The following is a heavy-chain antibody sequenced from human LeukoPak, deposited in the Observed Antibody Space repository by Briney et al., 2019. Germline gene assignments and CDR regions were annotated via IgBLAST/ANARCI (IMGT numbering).Heavy chain of an antibody. Sequence: ASVTVSFRASGYTFTSYFMHWVRQAPGQGREWMGIINPSGGSTSYAQKFQGRVTMTRDTSTSTVYMELSSLRSEDTAVYYCARTAGRTFDYWGQGTLVTVSS. CDR1: GYTFTSYF. D-gene: IGHD6-6*01. J-gene: IGHJ4*02. CDR2: INPSGGST. V-gene: IGHV1-46*01. CDR3: ARTAGRTFDY.